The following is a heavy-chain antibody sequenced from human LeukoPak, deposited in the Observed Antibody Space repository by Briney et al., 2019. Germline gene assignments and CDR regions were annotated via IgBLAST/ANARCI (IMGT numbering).Heavy chain of an antibody. V-gene: IGHV1-69*02. J-gene: IGHJ4*02. CDR2: IIPILGIA. D-gene: IGHD2-21*02. CDR3: ARSPLGVVTAPQPYYFDY. Sequence: ASVKVSCKASGGTFSSYTISWVRQAPGQGREWMGRIIPILGIANYAQKFQGRVTITAHKSTSTAYMELSSLRSEDTAVYYCARSPLGVVTAPQPYYFDYWGQGTLVTVSS. CDR1: GGTFSSYT.